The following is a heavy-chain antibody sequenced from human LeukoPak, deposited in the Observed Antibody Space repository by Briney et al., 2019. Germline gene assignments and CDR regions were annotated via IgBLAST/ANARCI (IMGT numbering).Heavy chain of an antibody. V-gene: IGHV4-59*01. CDR3: AKGEFQLDP. Sequence: PSETLSLTCTVSGGSISSYYWSWIRQPPGKGLEWIGYIYYSGSTNYNPSLKSRVTISVDMSKNQFSLKLTSVTAADTAVYYCAKGEFQLDPWGQGILVTVSS. CDR1: GGSISSYY. J-gene: IGHJ5*02. D-gene: IGHD2-21*01. CDR2: IYYSGST.